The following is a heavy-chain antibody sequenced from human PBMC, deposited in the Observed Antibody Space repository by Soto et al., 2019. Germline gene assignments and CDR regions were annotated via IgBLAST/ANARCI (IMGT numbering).Heavy chain of an antibody. V-gene: IGHV1-2*04. J-gene: IGHJ6*03. CDR2: INPNSGGT. D-gene: IGHD6-6*01. CDR3: AREYSRILDSSSFRTLSHVGYMDV. CDR1: GYTFTGYY. Sequence: ASVKVSCKASGYTFTGYYMHWVRQAPGQGLEWMGWINPNSGGTNYAQKFQGWVTMTRDTSISTAYMELSRLRSDDTAVYYCAREYSRILDSSSFRTLSHVGYMDVWGKGTTVTVSS.